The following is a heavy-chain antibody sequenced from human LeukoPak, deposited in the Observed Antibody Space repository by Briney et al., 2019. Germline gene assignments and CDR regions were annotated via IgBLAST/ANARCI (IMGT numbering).Heavy chain of an antibody. V-gene: IGHV4-59*01. Sequence: SETLSLTCTVSGGSISSYYWSWIWQPPGKGLEWIGYIYYSGSTNYNPSLKSRVTISVDTSKNQFSLKLSSVTAADTAVYYCARGHKGVAPGYWGQGTLVTVSS. CDR1: GGSISSYY. CDR2: IYYSGST. D-gene: IGHD3-3*01. CDR3: ARGHKGVAPGY. J-gene: IGHJ4*02.